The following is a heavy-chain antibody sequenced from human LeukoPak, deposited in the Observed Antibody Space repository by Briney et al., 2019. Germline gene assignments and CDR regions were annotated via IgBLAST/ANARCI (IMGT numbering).Heavy chain of an antibody. J-gene: IGHJ4*02. V-gene: IGHV4-4*02. D-gene: IGHD4-17*01. CDR3: ASPGPGYGDYAYAY. Sequence: SGTLSLTCAVSGDSISSSHWWSWVRQPPGKGLEWIGEIYHSGSTNYNPSLKSRITTSVDKSKNHFSLNLSSVTAADTAVYYCASPGPGYGDYAYAYWGQGTPVAVSS. CDR2: IYHSGST. CDR1: GDSISSSHW.